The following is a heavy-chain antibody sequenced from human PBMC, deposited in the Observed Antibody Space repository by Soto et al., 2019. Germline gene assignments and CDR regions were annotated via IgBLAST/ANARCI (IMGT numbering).Heavy chain of an antibody. CDR2: ISAYNGNI. CDR3: ARDKTWFGKNLFDP. D-gene: IGHD3-10*01. CDR1: GYTFTSCG. V-gene: IGHV1-18*01. Sequence: GASAKVSYKSSGYTFTSCGISWARRAPVLALFLMGWISAYNGNINYAQELQGRFPMTTDTFTSTVYMELRSLRSFGAFVYYCARDKTWFGKNLFDPWGQGTLVTVSS. J-gene: IGHJ5*02.